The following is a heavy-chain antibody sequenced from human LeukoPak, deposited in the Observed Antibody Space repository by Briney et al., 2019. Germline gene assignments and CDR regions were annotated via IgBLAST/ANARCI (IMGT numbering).Heavy chain of an antibody. CDR2: IYHSGST. J-gene: IGHJ3*02. CDR3: AAISYLAFDI. CDR1: GDSMSSYS. V-gene: IGHV4-59*04. Sequence: SETLSLTCIVSGDSMSSYSWSWIRQPPGKGLEWIGYIYHSGSTYYNPSLKSRVTISVDRSKNQFSLKLSSVTAEDTAVYYCAAISYLAFDIWGQGTVVTVSS. D-gene: IGHD2/OR15-2a*01.